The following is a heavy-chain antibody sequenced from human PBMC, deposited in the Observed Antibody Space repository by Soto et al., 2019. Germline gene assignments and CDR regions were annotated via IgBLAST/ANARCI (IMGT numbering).Heavy chain of an antibody. CDR1: GFTFSNAW. J-gene: IGHJ6*02. D-gene: IGHD3-10*01. CDR2: IKSKTDGGTT. CDR3: RNAGSGTPGYYYYGMDV. V-gene: IGHV3-15*01. Sequence: PGGSLRLSCAASGFTFSNAWMSWVRQAPGKGLEWVGRIKSKTDGGTTDYAAPVKGRFTISSDDSKNTLYLQMNSLKTEDTAVYYCRNAGSGTPGYYYYGMDVWGQGTTVTVSS.